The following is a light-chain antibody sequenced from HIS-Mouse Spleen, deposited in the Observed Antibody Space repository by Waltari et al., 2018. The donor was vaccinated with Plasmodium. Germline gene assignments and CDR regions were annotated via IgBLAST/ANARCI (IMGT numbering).Light chain of an antibody. CDR3: YSTDSSGNHRV. CDR2: EDH. Sequence: SYELTQPPSVSVSPGQTARITCSGDALPKKYAYWYQQKSGQAPVLVIYEDHKRPSGIPERFSGSSSGTIAILTISGAQVEDEADYYCYSTDSSGNHRVFGGGTKLTVL. CDR1: ALPKKY. J-gene: IGLJ3*02. V-gene: IGLV3-10*01.